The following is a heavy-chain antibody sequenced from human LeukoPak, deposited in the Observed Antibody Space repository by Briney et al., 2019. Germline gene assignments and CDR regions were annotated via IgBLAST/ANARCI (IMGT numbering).Heavy chain of an antibody. CDR2: IYSSGST. CDR1: GDSMDNPTLY. J-gene: IGHJ1*01. D-gene: IGHD3-10*01. V-gene: IGHV4-61*02. Sequence: SETLSLTCAVAGDSMDNPTLYWSWIRQPAGKGLEWIGRIYSSGSTNYNPSLQSRLTISVDSSKNQFSLKLNSVTAADTAVYLCVAIVITELRVEHWRQGTLVSVSS. CDR3: VAIVITELRVEH.